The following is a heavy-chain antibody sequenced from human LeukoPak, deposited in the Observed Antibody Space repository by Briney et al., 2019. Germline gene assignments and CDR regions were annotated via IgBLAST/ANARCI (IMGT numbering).Heavy chain of an antibody. Sequence: PSETLSLTCSVSGASSSNHFWSWIRQPPGKGLEWLGYISRSGHTNYNPSLKSRVTLSVATSKNHFSLNLTSVTAADTAIYYCARLSFGDSHFDQWGQGTLVSVSS. CDR2: ISRSGHT. D-gene: IGHD3-10*01. V-gene: IGHV4-59*08. CDR1: GASSSNHF. CDR3: ARLSFGDSHFDQ. J-gene: IGHJ4*02.